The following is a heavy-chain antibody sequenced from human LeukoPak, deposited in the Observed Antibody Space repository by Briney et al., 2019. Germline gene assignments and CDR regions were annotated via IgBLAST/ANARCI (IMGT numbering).Heavy chain of an antibody. J-gene: IGHJ5*02. V-gene: IGHV4-4*07. CDR2: IYNSGIT. D-gene: IGHD3-10*01. CDR1: GGSITDYY. CDR3: ARDPIGGNTKFDP. Sequence: PSETLSLTCSVSGGSITDYYWSWIRQPAGKGLEWIGRIYNSGITNYNPSLKSRVTMSVDTSKNQFSLELNSVTAADTAVYYCARDPIGGNTKFDPWGQGTLVTVSS.